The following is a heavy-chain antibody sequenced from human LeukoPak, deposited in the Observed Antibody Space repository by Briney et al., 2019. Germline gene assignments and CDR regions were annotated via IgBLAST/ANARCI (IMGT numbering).Heavy chain of an antibody. CDR2: IYTSGST. D-gene: IGHD6-6*01. CDR3: ARGARAARPGGIFDY. V-gene: IGHV4-4*07. J-gene: IGHJ4*02. Sequence: PSETLSLTCTVSGGSLSSYYWSWIRQPAGKGLEWIGRIYTSGSTNYNPSLKSRVTMSVDTSKNQCSLKLSSVTAADTAVYYCARGARAARPGGIFDYWGQGTLVTVSS. CDR1: GGSLSSYY.